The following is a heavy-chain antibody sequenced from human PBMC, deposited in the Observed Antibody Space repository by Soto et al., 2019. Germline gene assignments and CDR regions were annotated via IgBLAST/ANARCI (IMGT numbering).Heavy chain of an antibody. CDR2: IIHTGST. Sequence: SETLSLTCAVYGGPFSGYYWSWIRQPPGKGLEWIGEIIHTGSTNYNPSLKSRVTISEDTSKNKFSLTLTSVTAADTAMYYCAGGSCGGECDSPRFYYFGMDVWGQGTTVTVSS. CDR3: AGGSCGGECDSPRFYYFGMDV. CDR1: GGPFSGYY. V-gene: IGHV4-34*12. D-gene: IGHD2-21*01. J-gene: IGHJ6*02.